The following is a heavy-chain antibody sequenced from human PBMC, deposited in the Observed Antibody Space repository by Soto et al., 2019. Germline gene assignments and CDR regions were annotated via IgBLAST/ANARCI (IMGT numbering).Heavy chain of an antibody. CDR1: GYTFTSHC. CDR3: TRAGAATFGMDV. Sequence: PGESLKISCKASGYTFTSHCLGWVRQMPGKGPEWMGIINPHDSDVRYSPSFQGQVTISADKAISTVYLRWNSLKASDTAMYFCTRAGAATFGMDVWGLGTTVTVSS. V-gene: IGHV5-51*01. J-gene: IGHJ6*02. CDR2: INPHDSDV. D-gene: IGHD6-25*01.